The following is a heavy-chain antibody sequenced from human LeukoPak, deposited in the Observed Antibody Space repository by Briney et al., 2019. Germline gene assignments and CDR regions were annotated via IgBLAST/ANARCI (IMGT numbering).Heavy chain of an antibody. J-gene: IGHJ4*02. CDR3: AGGLQCLSFDS. D-gene: IGHD6-19*01. CDR2: VYHSGTT. V-gene: IGHV4-59*01. CDR1: GGSIRSYY. Sequence: PSETLSLTCTISGGSIRSYYWSWIRQPPGKGLEWIGYVYHSGTTNYNPSLKSRVSISVDTSKNHFSLRLNSVTAADTAVYYCAGGLQCLSFDSWGQGTLVTVSS.